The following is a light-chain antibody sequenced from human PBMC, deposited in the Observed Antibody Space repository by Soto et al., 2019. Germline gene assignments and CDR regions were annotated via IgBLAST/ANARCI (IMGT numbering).Light chain of an antibody. J-gene: IGKJ4*01. CDR1: QDIRNY. CDR2: DAS. CDR3: QQYDNLPLT. V-gene: IGKV1-33*01. Sequence: DIQMTQSPSSLSASVGDRFTITCQASQDIRNYFNWYEQKPGKAPKLLIYDASNLETGVPSRFSGSGSGTDFTFTISSLQPEDIATYYCQQYDNLPLTFGGGTKVDIK.